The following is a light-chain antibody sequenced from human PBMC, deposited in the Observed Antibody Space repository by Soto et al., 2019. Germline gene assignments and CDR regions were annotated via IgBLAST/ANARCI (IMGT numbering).Light chain of an antibody. V-gene: IGKV3-15*01. J-gene: IGKJ4*01. Sequence: EIVMTQSPATLSVSPGERATLSCRASQSVSSNLAWYQQKPGQAHRLLIYDASTRATGIPARFSGSGSGTEFTLTISSLQSEDFAVYYCQQYNNWPPLTFGGGTKVEIK. CDR3: QQYNNWPPLT. CDR2: DAS. CDR1: QSVSSN.